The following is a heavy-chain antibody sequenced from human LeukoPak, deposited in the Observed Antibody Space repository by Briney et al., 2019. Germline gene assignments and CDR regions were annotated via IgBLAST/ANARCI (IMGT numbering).Heavy chain of an antibody. D-gene: IGHD3-16*02. CDR3: ARMMYGVIAEYYFDY. V-gene: IGHV3-66*02. J-gene: IGHJ4*02. CDR2: IYSGGST. Sequence: GGSLRLSCAASGFTVSSNYMSWVRQAPGKGLEWVSVIYSGGSTYYADSVKGRFTISRDNSKNTLYLQTNSLRAEDTAVYYCARMMYGVIAEYYFDYWGQGTLVTVSS. CDR1: GFTVSSNY.